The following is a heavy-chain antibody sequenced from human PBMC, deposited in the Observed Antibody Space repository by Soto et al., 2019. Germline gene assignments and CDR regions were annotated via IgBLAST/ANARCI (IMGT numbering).Heavy chain of an antibody. V-gene: IGHV4-61*01. D-gene: IGHD3-3*01. CDR2: IYHSGST. CDR3: ASFWLSDYQFDY. Sequence: PSETLSLTCAVSGASVSSPNYYWSWIRQPPGKGLEWIGYIYHSGSTHYNPSLKSRVTVSLDTSKNQFSLKLSSVTAADTAVFYCASFWLSDYQFDYWGQGTLVTVSS. CDR1: GASVSSPNYY. J-gene: IGHJ4*02.